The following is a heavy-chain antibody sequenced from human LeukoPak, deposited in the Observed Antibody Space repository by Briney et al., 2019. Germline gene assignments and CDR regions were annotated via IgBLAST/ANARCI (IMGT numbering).Heavy chain of an antibody. Sequence: LGGSLRLSCAASGFTFSSYEMNWVRQAPGKGLEWVSYISSSGSTIYYADSVKGRFTISRDNAKNSLYLQMNSLRAEDTAVYYCARLDTAMVTYPFDIWGQGTMVTVSS. CDR1: GFTFSSYE. D-gene: IGHD5-18*01. CDR2: ISSSGSTI. V-gene: IGHV3-48*03. J-gene: IGHJ3*02. CDR3: ARLDTAMVTYPFDI.